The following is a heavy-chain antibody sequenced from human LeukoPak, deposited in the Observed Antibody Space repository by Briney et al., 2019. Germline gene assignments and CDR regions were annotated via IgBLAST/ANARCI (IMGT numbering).Heavy chain of an antibody. CDR3: ARDGVGTAPRTPHYFDY. J-gene: IGHJ4*02. D-gene: IGHD2-8*02. Sequence: AGGSLRLSCAASGFTFSSYAMHRVRQAPGKGLGWVAVIPYDGSNKYYADSVKGRFTISRDNSKNTLYLQMNSLRAEDTAVYYCARDGVGTAPRTPHYFDYWGQGTLVTVSS. CDR1: GFTFSSYA. V-gene: IGHV3-30-3*01. CDR2: IPYDGSNK.